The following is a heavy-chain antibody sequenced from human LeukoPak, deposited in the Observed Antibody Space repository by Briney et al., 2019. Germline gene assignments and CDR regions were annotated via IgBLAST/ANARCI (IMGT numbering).Heavy chain of an antibody. J-gene: IGHJ3*02. V-gene: IGHV1-69*01. CDR3: ARRTRQQLATNDAFDI. CDR2: IIPIFGTA. Sequence: GSSVKVSCKASGGTFSSYAISWVRQAPGQGLEWMGGIIPIFGTANYAQKFQGRVTITADESTSTAYMELSSLRSENTAVYYCARRTRQQLATNDAFDIWGQGTMVTVSS. D-gene: IGHD6-13*01. CDR1: GGTFSSYA.